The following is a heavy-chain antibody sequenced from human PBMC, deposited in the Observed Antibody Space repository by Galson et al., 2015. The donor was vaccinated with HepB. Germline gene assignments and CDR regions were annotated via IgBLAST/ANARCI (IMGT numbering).Heavy chain of an antibody. CDR1: GFIFSTYS. Sequence: SLRLSCAASGFIFSTYSMHWVRQAPGKGLEWVAVISYDGSNKYYADSVKGRFTISSGDSKNTLYLQMNSLRTEDTAVYYCARDSYGMDVWGQGTTVTVSS. CDR3: ARDSYGMDV. V-gene: IGHV3-30*04. J-gene: IGHJ6*02. CDR2: ISYDGSNK.